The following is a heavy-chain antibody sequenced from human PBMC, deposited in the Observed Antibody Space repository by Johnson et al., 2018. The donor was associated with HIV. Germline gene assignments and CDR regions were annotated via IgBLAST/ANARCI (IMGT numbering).Heavy chain of an antibody. CDR1: GLSFSNFG. CDR3: AKEAADDAVDI. J-gene: IGHJ3*02. V-gene: IGHV3-30*18. CDR2: ISFDGNLK. Sequence: QVQLVESGGGVVQPGKSLTLSCVVSGLSFSNFGIHWVRQAPGKGPEWVAVISFDGNLKKYADSVKGRFTISRDNSKNTLYLQMNSLRAEDTAVYYCAKEAADDAVDIWGQGTMVTVSS. D-gene: IGHD6-25*01.